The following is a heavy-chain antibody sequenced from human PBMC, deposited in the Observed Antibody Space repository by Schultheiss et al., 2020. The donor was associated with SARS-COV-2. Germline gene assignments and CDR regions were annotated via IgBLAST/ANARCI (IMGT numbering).Heavy chain of an antibody. Sequence: SQTLSLTCTVSGGSISSYYWSWIRQPPGKGLEWIGYIYHSGSTYYNPSLKSRVTISVDRSKNQFSLKLSSVTAADTAVYYCARHGSSGWYQGDYWGQGTLVTVSS. J-gene: IGHJ4*02. CDR2: IYHSGST. V-gene: IGHV4-59*08. CDR1: GGSISSYY. D-gene: IGHD6-19*01. CDR3: ARHGSSGWYQGDY.